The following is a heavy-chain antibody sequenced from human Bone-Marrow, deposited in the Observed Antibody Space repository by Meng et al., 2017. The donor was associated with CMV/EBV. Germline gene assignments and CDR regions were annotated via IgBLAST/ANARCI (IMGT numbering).Heavy chain of an antibody. V-gene: IGHV3-11*04. J-gene: IGHJ4*02. CDR2: ISSSGSTI. D-gene: IGHD6-6*01. CDR3: ARGARQYSSSFVFY. Sequence: GESLKISCAASGFTFSDYYMSWIRQAPGKGLEWVSYISSSGSTIYYADSVKGRFTISRDNAKNSLYLQMNSLRAEDTAVYYCARGARQYSSSFVFYWGQGTLVTVSS. CDR1: GFTFSDYY.